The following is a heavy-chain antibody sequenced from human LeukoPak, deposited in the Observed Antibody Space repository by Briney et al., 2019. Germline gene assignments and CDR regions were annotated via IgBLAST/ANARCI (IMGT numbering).Heavy chain of an antibody. CDR2: VDYRGGT. CDR1: GASVYSDSSY. CDR3: ARDVATSYSDSGAYYRQTEAFDF. Sequence: PSETLSLTCSGSGASVYSDSSYWTWIRQAPGKGLGWIGYVDYRGGTKYNASLKKRVTISLEMSKNQFSLTLNSVSAADTAVYYCARDVATSYSDSGAYYRQTEAFDFWGQGKMVTVS. J-gene: IGHJ3*01. V-gene: IGHV4-61*01. D-gene: IGHD3-22*01.